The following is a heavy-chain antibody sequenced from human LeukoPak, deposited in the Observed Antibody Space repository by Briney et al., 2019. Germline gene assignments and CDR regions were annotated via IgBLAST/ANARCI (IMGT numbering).Heavy chain of an antibody. CDR2: VSGSGSNT. J-gene: IGHJ4*02. D-gene: IGHD3-22*01. CDR3: AKDRHGYYQPVDY. CDR1: GFAFSSHA. V-gene: IGHV3-23*01. Sequence: GGSLRLSCAASGFAFSSHAMNWVRQAPGKGLEWVSSVSGSGSNTYYTDSVKGRFTISRDNSKNTLNLQMNSLTAEDTALYYCAKDRHGYYQPVDYWGQGTLVTVSS.